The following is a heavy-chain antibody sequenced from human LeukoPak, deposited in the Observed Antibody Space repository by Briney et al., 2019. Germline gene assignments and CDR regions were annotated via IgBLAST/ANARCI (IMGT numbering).Heavy chain of an antibody. D-gene: IGHD2-2*01. CDR1: GGSISSYY. Sequence: PSETLSLTCTVSGGSISSYYWSWIRRPPGKGLEWIGYIYYSGSTNYNPSLKSRVTISVDTSKNQFSLKLSSVTAADTAVYYCAREALYCTSTSCYGYFDSWGQGTLVTVSS. V-gene: IGHV4-59*01. J-gene: IGHJ4*02. CDR2: IYYSGST. CDR3: AREALYCTSTSCYGYFDS.